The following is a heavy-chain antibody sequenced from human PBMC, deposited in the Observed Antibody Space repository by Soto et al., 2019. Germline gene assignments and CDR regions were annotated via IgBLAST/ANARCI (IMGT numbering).Heavy chain of an antibody. CDR3: ALVVVPAFYGMDV. Sequence: QVQLVQSGAEVKKPESSVKVSCKASGGTFSSYTISWVRQAPGQGLEWMGRIIPILGIANYAQKFQGRVTITADKSTSTAYMELSSLRSEDTAVYYCALVVVPAFYGMDVWGQGTTVTVSS. CDR1: GGTFSSYT. D-gene: IGHD2-2*01. J-gene: IGHJ6*02. V-gene: IGHV1-69*02. CDR2: IIPILGIA.